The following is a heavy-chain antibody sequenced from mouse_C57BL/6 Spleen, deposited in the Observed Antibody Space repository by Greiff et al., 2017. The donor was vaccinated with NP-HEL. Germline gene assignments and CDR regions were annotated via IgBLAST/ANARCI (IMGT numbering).Heavy chain of an antibody. CDR3: AREGYDALFDY. J-gene: IGHJ2*01. V-gene: IGHV3-6*01. D-gene: IGHD2-2*01. CDR1: GYSITSGYY. CDR2: ISYDGSN. Sequence: EVKLMESGPGLVKPSQSLSLTCSVTGYSITSGYYWNWIRQFPGNKLEWMGYISYDGSNNYNPSLKNRISITRDTSKNQFFLKLNSVTTEDTATYYCAREGYDALFDYWGQGTTLTVSS.